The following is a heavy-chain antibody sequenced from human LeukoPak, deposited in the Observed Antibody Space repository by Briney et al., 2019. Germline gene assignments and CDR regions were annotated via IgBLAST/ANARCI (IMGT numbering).Heavy chain of an antibody. Sequence: GGSLRLSCAASGFTFSSCSMHWVRQAPGKGLVWVSRIKGDGSSISYADSVKGRFTIFRDNAKNTLFLQMDSLRAEETAVYYCVRGTIAAAGIDYWGQGTLVTVSS. CDR2: IKGDGSSI. CDR3: VRGTIAAAGIDY. V-gene: IGHV3-74*01. D-gene: IGHD6-13*01. CDR1: GFTFSSCS. J-gene: IGHJ4*02.